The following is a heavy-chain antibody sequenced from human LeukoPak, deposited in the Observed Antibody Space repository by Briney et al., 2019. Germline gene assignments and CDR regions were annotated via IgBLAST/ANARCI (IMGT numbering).Heavy chain of an antibody. D-gene: IGHD2-15*01. CDR2: IYHSGST. CDR1: GGSISSSNW. J-gene: IGHJ3*02. V-gene: IGHV4-4*02. Sequence: PSETLSLTCAVSGGSISSSNWWSWVRQPPGKGLEWIGEIYHSGSTNYNPSLKSRVTISVDKSKNQFSLKLSSVTAADTAVYYCARDIMTRVVGSGAFDIWGQGTMVTVSS. CDR3: ARDIMTRVVGSGAFDI.